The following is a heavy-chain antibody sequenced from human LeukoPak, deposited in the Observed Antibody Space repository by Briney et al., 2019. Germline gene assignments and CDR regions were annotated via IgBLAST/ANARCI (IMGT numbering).Heavy chain of an antibody. CDR3: ARGWLQSSYYFDY. Sequence: PGRSLRLSCAAFGFTFDDYVMHWVRQAPGKGLEWVSGISWNSGSIGYADSVKGRFTISRDNAKNSLYLQMNSLRAEDTALYYCARGWLQSSYYFDYWGQGTLVTVSS. CDR1: GFTFDDYV. CDR2: ISWNSGSI. D-gene: IGHD5-24*01. J-gene: IGHJ4*02. V-gene: IGHV3-9*01.